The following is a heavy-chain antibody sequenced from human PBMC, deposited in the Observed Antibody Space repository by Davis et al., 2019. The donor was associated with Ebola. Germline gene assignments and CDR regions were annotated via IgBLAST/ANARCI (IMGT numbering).Heavy chain of an antibody. D-gene: IGHD2-2*01. CDR2: INWNGGST. J-gene: IGHJ5*02. Sequence: GESLKISCAASGFTFDDYGMSWVRQAPGKGLEWVPGINWNGGSTGYADSVKGRFTISRDNAKNSLYLQMNSLRAEDTALYHCARDLVVVVPAASWFDPWGQGTLVTVSS. V-gene: IGHV3-20*01. CDR3: ARDLVVVVPAASWFDP. CDR1: GFTFDDYG.